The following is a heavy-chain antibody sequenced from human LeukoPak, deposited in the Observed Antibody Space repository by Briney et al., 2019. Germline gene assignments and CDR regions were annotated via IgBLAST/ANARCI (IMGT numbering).Heavy chain of an antibody. CDR1: GGSFSGYY. D-gene: IGHD3-22*01. CDR3: ARNTYYYDSSGYTRRFDP. V-gene: IGHV4-34*01. J-gene: IGHJ5*02. Sequence: SETLSLTCAIYGGSFSGYYWSWIRQPPGKGLEWIGEINHSGSTNYNPSLKSRVTISVDTSKNQFSLKLSSVTAADTAVYYCARNTYYYDSSGYTRRFDPGGQGTLVTVSS. CDR2: INHSGST.